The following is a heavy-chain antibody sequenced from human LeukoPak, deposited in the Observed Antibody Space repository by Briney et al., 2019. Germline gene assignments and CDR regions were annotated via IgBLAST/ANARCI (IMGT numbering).Heavy chain of an antibody. D-gene: IGHD3-9*01. CDR3: ARGRVRYFDWADDAFDI. J-gene: IGHJ3*02. CDR1: GASFSGSY. CDR2: INHSGST. V-gene: IGHV4-34*01. Sequence: SETLSPTRAVYGASFSGSYWSWTRQPPGKWLEWIGEINHSGSTNYNPSLKSRVTISVFTCKNQLSLKLSYVTAVDTAVYYCARGRVRYFDWADDAFDIWGQGTMVTVSS.